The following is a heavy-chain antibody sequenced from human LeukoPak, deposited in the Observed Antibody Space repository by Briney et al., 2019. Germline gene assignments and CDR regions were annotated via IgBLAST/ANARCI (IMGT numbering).Heavy chain of an antibody. J-gene: IGHJ3*02. Sequence: SETLSLTCTVSGASVINYYWNWIRQPPGKGLEWIGYIYYTGNTNDNPSLKSRVTMSVDTSKNQISLRLSSVTAADTAVYYCARFSDSPISAFDMWGQATVVTVSS. V-gene: IGHV4-59*02. D-gene: IGHD3-22*01. CDR3: ARFSDSPISAFDM. CDR2: IYYTGNT. CDR1: GASVINYY.